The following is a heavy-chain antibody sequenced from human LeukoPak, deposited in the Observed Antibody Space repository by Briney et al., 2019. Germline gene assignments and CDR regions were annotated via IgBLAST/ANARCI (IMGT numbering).Heavy chain of an antibody. CDR1: GFTFSSYW. V-gene: IGHV3-7*01. CDR2: IKQDGSEK. D-gene: IGHD6-6*01. CDR3: ARGVSSSWGDYYYYMDV. J-gene: IGHJ6*03. Sequence: GGSLRLSCAASGFTFSSYWMSWVRQAPGKGLEWVANIKQDGSEKYYVDSVKGRFTISRDNAKNSLYLQMNSLRAEDTAVYYCARGVSSSWGDYYYYMDVWGKGTTVTVSS.